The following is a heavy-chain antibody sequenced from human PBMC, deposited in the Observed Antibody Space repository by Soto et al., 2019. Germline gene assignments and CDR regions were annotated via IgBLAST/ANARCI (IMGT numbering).Heavy chain of an antibody. Sequence: EVQLVESGGGLVQPGGSLRLSCAASGFTFSSYWMSWVRQAPGKGREWVANIKQDGSEKYYVDSVKGRFTISRDNAKNSLYLQMNSLRAEDTAVYYCARGHSSGRASFDYWGQGTLVTVYS. CDR2: IKQDGSEK. CDR1: GFTFSSYW. D-gene: IGHD6-19*01. J-gene: IGHJ4*02. CDR3: ARGHSSGRASFDY. V-gene: IGHV3-7*03.